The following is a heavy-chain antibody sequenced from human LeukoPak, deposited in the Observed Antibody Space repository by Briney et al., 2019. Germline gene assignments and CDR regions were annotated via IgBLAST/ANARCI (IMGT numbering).Heavy chain of an antibody. CDR2: MNPNSGNT. Sequence: GASVKVSCKASGYTFTSYDINWVRQATGQGLEWMGWMNPNSGNTGYAQKFQGRVTMTRDTSISTAYIELSSLRSEDTAVYYCARGLRFGELFCPYWGQGTLVAVSS. CDR3: ARGLRFGELFCPY. D-gene: IGHD3-10*01. V-gene: IGHV1-8*01. J-gene: IGHJ4*02. CDR1: GYTFTSYD.